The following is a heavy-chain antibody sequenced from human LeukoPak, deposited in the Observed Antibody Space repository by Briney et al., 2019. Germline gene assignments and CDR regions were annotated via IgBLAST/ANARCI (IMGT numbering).Heavy chain of an antibody. J-gene: IGHJ5*02. CDR2: ISYDGSNK. Sequence: PGGSLRLSCAPSGFTFSSYAMHWVRQAPGKGLEGVAVISYDGSNKYYADSVKGRFTISRDNSKNTLYLQMNSLRAEDTAVYYCAREGPSGYDWVTAAKFDPWGQGTLVTVSS. CDR1: GFTFSSYA. V-gene: IGHV3-30*04. D-gene: IGHD5-12*01. CDR3: AREGPSGYDWVTAAKFDP.